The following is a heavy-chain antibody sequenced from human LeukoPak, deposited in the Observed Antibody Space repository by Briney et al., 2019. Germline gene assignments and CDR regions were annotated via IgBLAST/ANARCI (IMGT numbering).Heavy chain of an antibody. CDR3: TKERYISGWSDSFDY. CDR2: ISAIGGRT. Sequence: GGSLRLSCAASGFTFSGSAMSWVRQAPGKGLEWVSSISAIGGRTYYADSVNGRFTISRDNSTNTVYLQMNSLRAEETAVYYCTKERYISGWSDSFDYWGQGTLVTVSS. D-gene: IGHD6-19*01. V-gene: IGHV3-23*01. CDR1: GFTFSGSA. J-gene: IGHJ4*02.